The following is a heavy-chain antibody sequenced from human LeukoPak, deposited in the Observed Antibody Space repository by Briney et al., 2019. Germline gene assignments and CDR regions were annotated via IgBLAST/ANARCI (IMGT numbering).Heavy chain of an antibody. D-gene: IGHD3-10*01. Sequence: GGSLRLSCAASGFSFSTYEMNWVRQAPGKGLEWVSYISSSGSTIYYAGSVKGRFTISRDNAKNSLYLQMNSLRAEDTAVYYCARDHYYGSGRFDYWGQGTLVTVSS. V-gene: IGHV3-48*03. CDR1: GFSFSTYE. CDR2: ISSSGSTI. J-gene: IGHJ4*02. CDR3: ARDHYYGSGRFDY.